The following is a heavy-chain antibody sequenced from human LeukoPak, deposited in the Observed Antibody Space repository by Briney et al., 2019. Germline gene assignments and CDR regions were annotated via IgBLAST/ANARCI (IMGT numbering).Heavy chain of an antibody. D-gene: IGHD3-16*02. Sequence: PSLTLSLTCTVSGGSISSGDYYWSWIRQPPGKGLEWIGYIYYSGSTYYNPSLKSRVTISVDTSKNQFSLKLSSVTAADTAVYYCARYVWGSYPTFEDYWGQGTLVTVSS. J-gene: IGHJ4*02. CDR1: GGSISSGDYY. CDR3: ARYVWGSYPTFEDY. CDR2: IYYSGST. V-gene: IGHV4-30-4*08.